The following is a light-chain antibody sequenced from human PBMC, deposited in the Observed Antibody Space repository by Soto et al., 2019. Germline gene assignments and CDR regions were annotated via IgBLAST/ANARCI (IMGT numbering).Light chain of an antibody. Sequence: QPVLTQSPSASASLGASVKLTCILISGHSSDAIAWHQQQPEKGPRFLMKLNSDGSHNKGDGIPDRFSGSRSGTERYLTISSLQSEDEADYYCQTWGSGIQVFGGGTKLTVL. CDR2: LNSDGSH. CDR3: QTWGSGIQV. J-gene: IGLJ2*01. V-gene: IGLV4-69*01. CDR1: SGHSSDA.